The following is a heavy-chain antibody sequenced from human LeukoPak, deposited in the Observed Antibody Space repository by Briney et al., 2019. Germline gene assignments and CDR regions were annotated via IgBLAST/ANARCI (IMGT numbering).Heavy chain of an antibody. J-gene: IGHJ5*02. Sequence: KPSETLSLTCTVSGYSISSGYYWGWLRQPPGKGLEWIGSIHHSGSTYYNPSLKSRVTISVDTSKNQFSLKLSSVTAADTAVYYCAPTWELHGWFDPWGQGTLVTVSS. V-gene: IGHV4-38-2*02. CDR2: IHHSGST. CDR1: GYSISSGYY. D-gene: IGHD1-26*01. CDR3: APTWELHGWFDP.